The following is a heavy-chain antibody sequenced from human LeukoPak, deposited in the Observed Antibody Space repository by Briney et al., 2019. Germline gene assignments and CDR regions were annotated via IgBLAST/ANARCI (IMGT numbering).Heavy chain of an antibody. CDR2: IYYSGST. CDR1: GGSISSSSYY. CDR3: ARQQLGVTDMDGIEY. D-gene: IGHD5-18*01. Sequence: SETLSLTCTVSGGSISSSSYYWGWIRQPPGKGPGWIGSIYYSGSTYYNPSLKSRVTISVDTSKKQFSLTLSSVNAPDTAVYYCARQQLGVTDMDGIEYWGQGTLVTVSS. J-gene: IGHJ4*02. V-gene: IGHV4-39*01.